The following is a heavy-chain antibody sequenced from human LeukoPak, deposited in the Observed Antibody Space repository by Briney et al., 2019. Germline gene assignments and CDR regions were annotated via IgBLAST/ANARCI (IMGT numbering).Heavy chain of an antibody. CDR2: ISISGSKT. J-gene: IGHJ4*02. CDR1: EFDFSSHA. D-gene: IGHD4-17*01. Sequence: GGSLRLSCAASEFDFSSHAMTWVRQAPGRGLEWVSAISISGSKTYYADSVKGRFTISRDNSKNTLYLQMNSLRAEDTAVYYCANEIRPNDYWGQGTLVTVSS. CDR3: ANEIRPNDY. V-gene: IGHV3-23*01.